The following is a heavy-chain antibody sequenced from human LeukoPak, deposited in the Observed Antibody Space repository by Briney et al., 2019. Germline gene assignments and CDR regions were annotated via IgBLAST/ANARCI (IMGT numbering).Heavy chain of an antibody. D-gene: IGHD6-6*01. Sequence: PSQTLSLTCTVSGGSISSGSYYWSWIRQPAGKGLEWIGRIYTSGSTNYNPFLKSRVTISVDTSKNQFSLKLSSVTAADTAVYYCARDGLSSSSGLHYWGQGTLVTVSS. CDR3: ARDGLSSSSGLHY. CDR1: GGSISSGSYY. CDR2: IYTSGST. J-gene: IGHJ4*02. V-gene: IGHV4-61*02.